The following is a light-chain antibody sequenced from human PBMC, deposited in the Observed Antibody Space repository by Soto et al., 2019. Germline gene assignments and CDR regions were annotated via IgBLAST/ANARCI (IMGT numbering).Light chain of an antibody. CDR3: SSYTGTSYV. CDR1: TSDVGGYSF. Sequence: QSALTQPASVSGSPGQTITISCTGSTSDVGGYSFVSWYRQYPGQAPKLMIYEVTNRPSGVSNRFSGSKSGTTASLTISGLQADDEADYYCSSYTGTSYVFGTGTKVTVL. J-gene: IGLJ1*01. V-gene: IGLV2-14*01. CDR2: EVT.